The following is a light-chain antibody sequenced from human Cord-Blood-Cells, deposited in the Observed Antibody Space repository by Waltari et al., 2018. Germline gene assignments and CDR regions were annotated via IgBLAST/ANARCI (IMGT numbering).Light chain of an antibody. Sequence: DIQMTQSPSTLSASVGDRVTITCRASQSISSWLAWYQQKTGKAPKLLIYKASSLESGVPSRFSGSGSGTEFTLTISSLQPDDFATYYCQQLYTFGQGTKLEIK. CDR3: QQLYT. V-gene: IGKV1-5*03. CDR2: KAS. CDR1: QSISSW. J-gene: IGKJ2*01.